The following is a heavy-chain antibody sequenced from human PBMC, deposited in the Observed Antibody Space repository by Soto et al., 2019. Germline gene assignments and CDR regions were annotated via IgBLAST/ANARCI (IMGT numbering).Heavy chain of an antibody. D-gene: IGHD6-6*01. Sequence: GGSLRLSCAASGFTFSSYAMHWVRQAPGKGLEYVSAISSNGGSTYYANSVKGRFTISRDNSKNTLYLQMGSLRAEDMAVYYCARGGRSIAAAGYFQHWGQGTLVTVSS. CDR1: GFTFSSYA. J-gene: IGHJ1*01. CDR3: ARGGRSIAAAGYFQH. V-gene: IGHV3-64*01. CDR2: ISSNGGST.